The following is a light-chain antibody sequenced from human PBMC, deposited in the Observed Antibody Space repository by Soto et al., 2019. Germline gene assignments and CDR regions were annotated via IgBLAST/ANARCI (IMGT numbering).Light chain of an antibody. CDR1: QSVSYRY. Sequence: LVLTQSPAVLALSPGERATLACGASQSVSYRYLDWYQQKPGLAPRLLIYDASSRATGIPDRFSGSGSGTAFTRTISRLEPEDFAVYYGQQYCSSVTFGQGTRLEIK. CDR2: DAS. J-gene: IGKJ5*01. CDR3: QQYCSSVT. V-gene: IGKV3D-20*01.